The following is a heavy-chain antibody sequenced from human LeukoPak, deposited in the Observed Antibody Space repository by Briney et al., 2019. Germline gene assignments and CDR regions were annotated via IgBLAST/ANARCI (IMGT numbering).Heavy chain of an antibody. CDR1: GYTFTSYY. CDR3: ATMVRGVYFDY. J-gene: IGHJ4*02. Sequence: ASVKVSCKAPGYTFTSYYMHWVRQAPGQGLEWMGIINPSGGSTSYAQKFQGRVTMTRDTSTSTVYMELSSLRSEDTAVYYCATMVRGVYFDYWGQGTLVTVSS. V-gene: IGHV1-46*01. CDR2: INPSGGST. D-gene: IGHD3-10*01.